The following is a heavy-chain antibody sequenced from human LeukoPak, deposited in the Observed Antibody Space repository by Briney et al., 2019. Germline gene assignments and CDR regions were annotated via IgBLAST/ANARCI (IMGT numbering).Heavy chain of an antibody. D-gene: IGHD1-26*01. CDR1: GFTFSSYD. J-gene: IGHJ5*02. CDR3: AKKYSTGLDP. V-gene: IGHV3-13*01. CDR2: IGTAGEI. Sequence: GGSLRLSCAASGFTFSSYDIHWVRQATGKGLEWVSGIGTAGEIYYPGSVKGRFTISRDNSKNTLFLQMNSLRAEDTAVYYCAKKYSTGLDPWGQGTLVTVSS.